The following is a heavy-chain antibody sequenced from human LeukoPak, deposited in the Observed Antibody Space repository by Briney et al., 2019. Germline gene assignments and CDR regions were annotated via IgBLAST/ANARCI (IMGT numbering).Heavy chain of an antibody. CDR2: IYTSGST. D-gene: IGHD2-21*01. V-gene: IGHV4-4*07. J-gene: IGHJ4*02. CDR1: GGSISGYY. CDR3: ARQIGDYHNFDC. Sequence: PSETLSLTCSVSGGSISGYYWNWIRQPAGRGLEWIGRIYTSGSTNYNPSLGTRVTLSLDTSKNEFSLKMTSVTAADTAVYYCARQIGDYHNFDCWGQGTLVTVSS.